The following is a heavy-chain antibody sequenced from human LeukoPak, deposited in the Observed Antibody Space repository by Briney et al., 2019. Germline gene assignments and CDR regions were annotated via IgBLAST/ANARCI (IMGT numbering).Heavy chain of an antibody. CDR2: MNPNSGNT. Sequence: ASVKVSCKASGYTFTSYDINWVRQATGQGLEWMGWMNPNSGNTGYAQKLQGRVTMTRNTSISTAYMELSSLRSEDTAVYYCARGVVGSGRDAFDIWGQGTMVTVSS. D-gene: IGHD3-3*01. CDR3: ARGVVGSGRDAFDI. CDR1: GYTFTSYD. J-gene: IGHJ3*02. V-gene: IGHV1-8*01.